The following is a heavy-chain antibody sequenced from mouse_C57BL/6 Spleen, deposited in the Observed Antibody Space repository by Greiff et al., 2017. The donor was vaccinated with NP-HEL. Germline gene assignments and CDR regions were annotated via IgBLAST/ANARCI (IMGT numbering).Heavy chain of an antibody. CDR1: GYTFTSYW. D-gene: IGHD2-14*01. CDR3: ARREDRDMKFAY. V-gene: IGHV1-64*01. Sequence: QVHVKQPGAELVKPGASVKLSCKASGYTFTSYWMHWVKQRPGQGLEWIGMIHPNSGSTNYNEKFKSKATLTVDKSSSTAYMQLSSLTSEDSAVYYCARREDRDMKFAYWGQGTLVTVSA. CDR2: IHPNSGST. J-gene: IGHJ3*01.